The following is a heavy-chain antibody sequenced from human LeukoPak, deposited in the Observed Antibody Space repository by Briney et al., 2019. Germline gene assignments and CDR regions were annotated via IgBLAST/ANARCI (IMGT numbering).Heavy chain of an antibody. J-gene: IGHJ4*02. CDR2: ISGSGGST. Sequence: GSLSLSCAASGFTFSSYAMSWVRQAPGKGLEWVSAISGSGGSTYYADSVKGRFTISRDNSKNTLYLQMNSLRAEDTAVYYCAKERGYSYGLDYWGQGTLVTVSS. D-gene: IGHD5-18*01. V-gene: IGHV3-23*01. CDR1: GFTFSSYA. CDR3: AKERGYSYGLDY.